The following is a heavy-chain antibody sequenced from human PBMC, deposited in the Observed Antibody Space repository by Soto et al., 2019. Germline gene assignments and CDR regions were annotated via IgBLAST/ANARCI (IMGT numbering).Heavy chain of an antibody. D-gene: IGHD4-4*01. J-gene: IGHJ4*02. CDR1: GFTFSSYW. CDR2: IKQDGSEK. CDR3: ARAMGGMTTVPYWFDY. V-gene: IGHV3-7*01. Sequence: GGSLRLSCAASGFTFSSYWMSWVRQAPGKGLEWVANIKQDGSEKYYVDSVKGRFTISRDNAKNSLYLQMNSLRAEDTAVYYCARAMGGMTTVPYWFDYGGQGTLVTVSS.